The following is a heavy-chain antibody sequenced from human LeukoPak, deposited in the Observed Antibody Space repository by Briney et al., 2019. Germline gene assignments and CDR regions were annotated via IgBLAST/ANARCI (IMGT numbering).Heavy chain of an antibody. V-gene: IGHV3-9*01. J-gene: IGHJ4*02. CDR2: ISWNSGSI. Sequence: GGSLRLSCAASGFTFDDYAMHWVRQAPGKGLEWVSGISWNSGSIGYADSVKGRFTISRDNAKNSLYLQMNSLRAEDTALYYCAKPLGWLLRLHCFDYWGQGTLVTVSS. CDR1: GFTFDDYA. CDR3: AKPLGWLLRLHCFDY. D-gene: IGHD3-9*01.